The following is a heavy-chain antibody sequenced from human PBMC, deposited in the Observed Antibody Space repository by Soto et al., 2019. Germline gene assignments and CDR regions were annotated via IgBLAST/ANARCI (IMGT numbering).Heavy chain of an antibody. CDR1: GFTFSTYA. Sequence: GGSLRLSCAASGFTFSTYAMNWVRQAPGKGLEWVSVISYDGSSKQFADSVKGRFTISRDNSKNTLYLQMNSLRAEDTAVYYCARDEAAAGNGKVDYWGQGTLVTVSS. CDR3: ARDEAAAGNGKVDY. D-gene: IGHD6-13*01. J-gene: IGHJ4*02. CDR2: ISYDGSSK. V-gene: IGHV3-30*04.